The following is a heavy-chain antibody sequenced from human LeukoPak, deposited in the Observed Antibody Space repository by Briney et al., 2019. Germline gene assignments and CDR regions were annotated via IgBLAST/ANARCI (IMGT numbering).Heavy chain of an antibody. D-gene: IGHD6-19*01. J-gene: IGHJ4*02. CDR3: VSDNSGSLY. CDR1: GFTFNDYY. CDR2: INTKAHSYTT. Sequence: GGTLRLSCAASGFTFNDYYMGWVRQAPGKGLEWLGRINTKAHSYTTEYAASVKGRFTLSIGDSKASVFLQMNGPKTEDKAMCYCVSDNSGSLYWGQGTLVTVSS. V-gene: IGHV3-72*01.